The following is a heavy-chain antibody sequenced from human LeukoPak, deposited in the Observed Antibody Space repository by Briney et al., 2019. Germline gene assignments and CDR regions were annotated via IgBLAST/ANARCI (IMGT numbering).Heavy chain of an antibody. CDR3: ARRVAAAGWFDP. J-gene: IGHJ5*02. CDR1: GYTFTSYA. CDR2: INAGNGNT. D-gene: IGHD6-13*01. V-gene: IGHV1-3*01. Sequence: ASVKVSCTASGYTFTSYAMHWVRQAPGQRLEWMGWINAGNGNTKYSQKFQGRVTITRDTSASTAYMELSSLRSEDTAVYYCARRVAAAGWFDPWGQGTLVTVSS.